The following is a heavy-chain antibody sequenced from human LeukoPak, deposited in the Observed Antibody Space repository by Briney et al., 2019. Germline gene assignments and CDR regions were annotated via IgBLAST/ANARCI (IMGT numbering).Heavy chain of an antibody. CDR2: IHYTGST. V-gene: IGHV4-59*01. D-gene: IGHD3-10*01. J-gene: IGHJ5*02. CDR3: ARGGYYGSGNDFRFDP. Sequence: SEALSLTCTVSGGSINSYYWSWIRQPPGKGLECIGYIHYTGSTNYNPSLKSRVTISVDTSKSQFSLKLSSVTAADTAIYYCARGGYYGSGNDFRFDPWGQGTLVTVSS. CDR1: GGSINSYY.